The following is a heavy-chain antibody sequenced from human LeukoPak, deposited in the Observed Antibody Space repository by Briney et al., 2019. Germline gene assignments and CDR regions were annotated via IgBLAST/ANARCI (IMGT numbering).Heavy chain of an antibody. Sequence: GGSLRLSCAASGFTFSTYSMNWVRQAPGKGLEWISYISNTGNTIYYADSVKGRFTISRDNAKNSLSLQMNSLRAEDTAVYYCARDYGDRARQLLWDLRGDGYYSLFDYWGQGTLVTVSS. J-gene: IGHJ4*02. CDR1: GFTFSTYS. D-gene: IGHD2-2*01. V-gene: IGHV3-48*04. CDR2: ISNTGNTI. CDR3: ARDYGDRARQLLWDLRGDGYYSLFDY.